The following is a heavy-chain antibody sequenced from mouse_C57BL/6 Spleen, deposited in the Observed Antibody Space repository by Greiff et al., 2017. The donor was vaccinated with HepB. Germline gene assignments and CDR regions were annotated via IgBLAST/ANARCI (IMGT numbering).Heavy chain of an antibody. CDR2: INPNNGGT. J-gene: IGHJ1*03. D-gene: IGHD1-1*01. V-gene: IGHV1-22*01. Sequence: EVQLQQSGPELVKPGASVKMSCKASGYTFTDYNMHWVKQSHGKSLEWIGYINPNNGGTSYNPKFKGKFTLTVNKSSSTAYMELRILTSEDSAVYYCSITVITTVVAYWYFDVWGTGTTVTVSS. CDR3: SITVITTVVAYWYFDV. CDR1: GYTFTDYN.